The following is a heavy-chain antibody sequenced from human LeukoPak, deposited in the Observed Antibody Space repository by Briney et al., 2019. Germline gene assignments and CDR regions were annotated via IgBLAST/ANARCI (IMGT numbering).Heavy chain of an antibody. CDR1: GFTFSNYI. V-gene: IGHV3-48*01. CDR3: AREGGDEAFDV. J-gene: IGHJ3*01. Sequence: GGSLRLSCAASGFTFSNYIMNWVRQAPGKGLEWLSYISSSSSPIYYADSVKGRFTISREKAKNSLSLQMDSLRAGDSAVYYCAREGGDEAFDVWGQGTVVTVSS. D-gene: IGHD3-16*01. CDR2: ISSSSSPI.